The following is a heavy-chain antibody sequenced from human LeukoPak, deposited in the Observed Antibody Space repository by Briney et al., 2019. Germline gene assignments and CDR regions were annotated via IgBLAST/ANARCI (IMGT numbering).Heavy chain of an antibody. V-gene: IGHV4-34*01. J-gene: IGHJ4*02. Sequence: SETLSLTCAVSGVSFDDYYWSWVRQTPGKGLEWLGEINHSGYTNDSPSLKSRVTLSIDTSRKQFSLNLRSVTVADTGIYYCTRMTAGHDYWGQGTLVTVSS. CDR3: TRMTAGHDY. CDR2: INHSGYT. D-gene: IGHD2-21*02. CDR1: GVSFDDYY.